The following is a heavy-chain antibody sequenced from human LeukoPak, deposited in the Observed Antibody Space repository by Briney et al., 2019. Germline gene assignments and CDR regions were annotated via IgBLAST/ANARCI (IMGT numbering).Heavy chain of an antibody. CDR1: GGSISSYY. CDR3: ARAGWNDVLSYYYYGMDV. Sequence: SETLSLTCTVSGGSISSYYWSWIRQPPGKGLEWIGYIYYSGSTNYIPSLKRRVTISVDTSKNQFSLKLSSVTAADTAVYYCARAGWNDVLSYYYYGMDVWGQGTTVTVSS. J-gene: IGHJ6*02. D-gene: IGHD1-1*01. CDR2: IYYSGST. V-gene: IGHV4-59*01.